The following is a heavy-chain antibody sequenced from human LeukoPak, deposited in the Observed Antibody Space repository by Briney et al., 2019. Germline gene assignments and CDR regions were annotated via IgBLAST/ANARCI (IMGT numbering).Heavy chain of an antibody. Sequence: SETLSLTCTVSGGSISSGSYYWSWIRQPAGKGLEWIGRICTSGSTTYNSSLKSRVTISLDTSKNHFSLGLSSVTAADTAVYYCARDREVGATGYYFDYWGQGTLVTVSS. CDR1: GGSISSGSYY. CDR2: ICTSGST. J-gene: IGHJ4*02. V-gene: IGHV4-61*02. CDR3: ARDREVGATGYYFDY. D-gene: IGHD1-26*01.